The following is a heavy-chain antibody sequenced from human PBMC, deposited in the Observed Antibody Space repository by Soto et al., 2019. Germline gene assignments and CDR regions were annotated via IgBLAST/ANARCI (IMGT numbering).Heavy chain of an antibody. J-gene: IGHJ4*02. V-gene: IGHV4-39*01. CDR2: IYYSGST. Sequence: QLQLQESGPGLVKPSETLSLTCTVSGGSISSSSYYWGWIRQPPGKGLEWIGSIYYSGSTYYNPPLKSRVTISVDTSKHQSPLKLSSVTAADTAVYYCASRAYYYGSGSYYPFDYWGQGTLVTVSS. D-gene: IGHD3-10*01. CDR3: ASRAYYYGSGSYYPFDY. CDR1: GGSISSSSYY.